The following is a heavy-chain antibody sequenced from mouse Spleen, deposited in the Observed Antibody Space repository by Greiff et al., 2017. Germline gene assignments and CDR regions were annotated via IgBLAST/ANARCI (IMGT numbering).Heavy chain of an antibody. CDR2: INPSSGYT. Sequence: QVQLKESAAELAKPGASVKLSCKASGYTFTSYWMHWVKQRPGQGPEWIGYINPSSGYTKYNQKFKDKATLTADKSSSTAYMQLSSLTHEDSAVYYCARGKITTVFDYWGQGTTLTVSS. J-gene: IGHJ2*01. D-gene: IGHD1-1*01. CDR3: ARGKITTVFDY. V-gene: IGHV1-7*01. CDR1: GYTFTSYW.